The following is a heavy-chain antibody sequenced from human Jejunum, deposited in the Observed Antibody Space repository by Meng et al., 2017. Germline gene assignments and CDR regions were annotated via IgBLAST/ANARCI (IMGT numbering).Heavy chain of an antibody. D-gene: IGHD7-27*01. CDR2: NFDNGRT. CDR1: GVSASSVSYY. V-gene: IGHV4-61*01. CDR3: ARDNWGSIDY. Sequence: QVTLQESGPGQCRPSQTLSLTCTVSGVSASSVSYYWTWVRQSPGKGLEWIGYNFDNGRTNYNPSLKSRVTMSVDTSRNQFSLKLSSVTAADTAVYYCARDNWGSIDYWGHGVLVTVSS. J-gene: IGHJ4*01.